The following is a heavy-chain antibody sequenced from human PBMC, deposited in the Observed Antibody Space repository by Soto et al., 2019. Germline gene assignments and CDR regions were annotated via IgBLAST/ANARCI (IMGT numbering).Heavy chain of an antibody. CDR2: ISAYNGNT. Sequence: GASVKVSCKASGYTFTSYGISWVRQAPGQGLEWMGWISAYNGNTNYAQKLQGRVTMTTDTSTSTAYMELRSLRSDDTAVYYCARASYDYVWGSYRYHYFDFWGQGTLVTVSS. J-gene: IGHJ4*02. D-gene: IGHD3-16*02. CDR1: GYTFTSYG. CDR3: ARASYDYVWGSYRYHYFDF. V-gene: IGHV1-18*01.